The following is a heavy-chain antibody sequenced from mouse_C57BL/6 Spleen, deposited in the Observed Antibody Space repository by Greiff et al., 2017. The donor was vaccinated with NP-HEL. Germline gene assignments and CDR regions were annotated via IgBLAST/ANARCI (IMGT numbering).Heavy chain of an antibody. D-gene: IGHD1-1*01. CDR1: GYTFTSYW. CDR3: ARYNYGSSRYWYIDV. J-gene: IGHJ1*03. V-gene: IGHV1-69*01. CDR2: IDPSDSYT. Sequence: QVQLQQPGAELVMPGASVKLSCKASGYTFTSYWMHWVKQRPGQGLEWIGEIDPSDSYTNYNHKFKGKSTLTVDKSSSTAYMQLSSLTSEDSAVYYCARYNYGSSRYWYIDVWGTGTTVTVSS.